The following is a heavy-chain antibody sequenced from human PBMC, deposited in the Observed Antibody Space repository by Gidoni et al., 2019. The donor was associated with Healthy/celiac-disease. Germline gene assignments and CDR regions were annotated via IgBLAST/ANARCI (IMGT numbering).Heavy chain of an antibody. V-gene: IGHV4-34*01. D-gene: IGHD2-21*02. J-gene: IGHJ4*02. CDR2: INHSGST. Sequence: QVQLQQWGAGLLKPSETLSLTCAVYGGSFSGYYWSWIRQPPGKGLEWIGEINHSGSTNYNPSLKSRVTISVDTSKNQFSLKLSSVTAADTAVYYCARGAGVVVVTAIAYYFDYWGQGTLVTVSS. CDR1: GGSFSGYY. CDR3: ARGAGVVVVTAIAYYFDY.